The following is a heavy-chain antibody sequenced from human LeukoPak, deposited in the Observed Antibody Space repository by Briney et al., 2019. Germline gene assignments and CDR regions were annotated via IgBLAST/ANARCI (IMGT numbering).Heavy chain of an antibody. CDR2: IYYSGST. CDR3: ARDLPCSGGSCYLGWFDP. D-gene: IGHD2-15*01. J-gene: IGHJ5*02. CDR1: GGSISSYY. Sequence: PSETLSLTCTVSGGSISSYYWSWIRQPPGKGLEWIGYIYYSGSTNYNPSLKSRVTISVDASKNQFSLKLSSVTAADTAVYYCARDLPCSGGSCYLGWFDPWGQGTLVTVSS. V-gene: IGHV4-59*01.